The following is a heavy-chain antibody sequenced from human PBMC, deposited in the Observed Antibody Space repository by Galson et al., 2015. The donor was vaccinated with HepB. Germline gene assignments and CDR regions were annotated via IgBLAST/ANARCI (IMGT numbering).Heavy chain of an antibody. CDR3: TRLGTTVLS. Sequence: SLRLSCAASGFTFSGSAMHWVRQASGKGLEWVGRIRSKANSYATAYAASVKGRFTISRDDSKNTAYLQMNSLKTEDTAVYYCTRLGTTVLSWGQGTLVTVSS. D-gene: IGHD4-11*01. V-gene: IGHV3-73*01. J-gene: IGHJ4*02. CDR1: GFTFSGSA. CDR2: IRSKANSYAT.